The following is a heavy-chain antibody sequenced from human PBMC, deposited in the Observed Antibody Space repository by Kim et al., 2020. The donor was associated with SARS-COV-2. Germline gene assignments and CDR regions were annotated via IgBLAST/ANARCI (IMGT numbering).Heavy chain of an antibody. J-gene: IGHJ2*01. Sequence: ASVKVSCKASVYTFTDYYMHWVRQAPGQGLEWMGRINPNSGGTNYPQNFQCKVTMTRATSISTAYMEQSRLRSDDTAVYYCARGLGISTAPFDFDLW. CDR3: ARGLGISTAPFDFDL. CDR2: INPNSGGT. CDR1: VYTFTDYY. V-gene: IGHV1-2*06. D-gene: IGHD1-26*01.